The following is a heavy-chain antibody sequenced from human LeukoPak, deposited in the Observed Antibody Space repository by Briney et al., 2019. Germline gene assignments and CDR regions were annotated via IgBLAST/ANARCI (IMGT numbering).Heavy chain of an antibody. CDR2: ISGSGGST. Sequence: GESLRLSCAASGFTFSSYAMSWVRQAPGKGLEWVSAISGSGGSTYYADSVKGRFTISRDNSKNTLYLQMNSLRAEDTAVYYYARNSGSYWGAYYYFDYWGQGTLVTVSS. J-gene: IGHJ4*02. CDR1: GFTFSSYA. CDR3: ARNSGSYWGAYYYFDY. V-gene: IGHV3-23*01. D-gene: IGHD1-26*01.